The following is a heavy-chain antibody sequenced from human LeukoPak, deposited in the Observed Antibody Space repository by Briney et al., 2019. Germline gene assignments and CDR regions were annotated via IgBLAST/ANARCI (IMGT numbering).Heavy chain of an antibody. CDR3: ARDDKGRIAAAGTYYYYYYMDV. CDR2: IYTSGST. J-gene: IGHJ6*03. Sequence: SETLSLTCTVSGGSISSYYWSWIRQPAGKGLEWIGRIYTSGSTNYTPSLKSRVTMSVDTSKNQFSLKLSSVTAADTAVYYCARDDKGRIAAAGTYYYYYYMDVWGKGTTVTVSS. CDR1: GGSISSYY. V-gene: IGHV4-4*07. D-gene: IGHD6-13*01.